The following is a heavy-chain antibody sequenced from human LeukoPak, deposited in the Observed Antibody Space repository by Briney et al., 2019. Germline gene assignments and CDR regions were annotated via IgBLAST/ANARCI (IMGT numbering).Heavy chain of an antibody. J-gene: IGHJ6*03. CDR3: ARTTEGGYTYDYFYYYYMDV. V-gene: IGHV4-59*01. CDR1: GGSISRYY. Sequence: SETLSLTCTVSGGSISRYYWSWIRQPPGKGLEWIGYIYYSGSTNYNPSLKSRVTISVDLSENQFSLKLSSVTAADTAVYYCARTTEGGYTYDYFYYYYMDVWGKGTTVTISS. CDR2: IYYSGST. D-gene: IGHD5-18*01.